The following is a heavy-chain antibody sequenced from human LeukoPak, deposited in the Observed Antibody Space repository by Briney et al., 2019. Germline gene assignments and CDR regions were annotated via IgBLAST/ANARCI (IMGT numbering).Heavy chain of an antibody. CDR3: ARDVPRFGKPKVPYYGMDV. J-gene: IGHJ6*02. CDR2: IIPNIGIS. V-gene: IGHV1-69*04. CDR1: GRTFTIYA. Sequence: GSSVTLSCTASGRTFTIYAISWVRQAPGQGLEWLGRIIPNIGISKYEQKFQGRVTITADKSTSTGAMDLSSLRSEGTDENYCARDVPRFGKPKVPYYGMDVWGQGTTVTVSS. D-gene: IGHD3-10*01.